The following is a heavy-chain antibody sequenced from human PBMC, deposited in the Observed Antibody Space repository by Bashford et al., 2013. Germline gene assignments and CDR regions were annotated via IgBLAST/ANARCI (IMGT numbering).Heavy chain of an antibody. J-gene: IGHJ5*02. CDR3: ARDSSRDSGWIRLDP. CDR2: IRPDSGDT. D-gene: IGHD6-19*01. Sequence: VASVKVSCKASGYTFSDYYMHWVRQAPGQGLEWMGWIRPDSGDTHYAQRFQGRVTMTRDTSIGTAYLELSELKSDDTAVFYXARDSSRDSGWIRLDPWGQGTLVTVSS. CDR1: GYTFSDYY. V-gene: IGHV1-2*02.